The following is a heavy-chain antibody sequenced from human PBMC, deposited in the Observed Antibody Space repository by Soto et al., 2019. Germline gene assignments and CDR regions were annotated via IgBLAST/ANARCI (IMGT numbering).Heavy chain of an antibody. V-gene: IGHV4-59*01. J-gene: IGHJ5*02. CDR1: GGSISSYY. CDR3: ARGGVRGVIVRGDWFDP. D-gene: IGHD3-10*01. CDR2: IYYSGST. Sequence: QVQLQESGPGLVKPSETLSLTCTVSGGSISSYYWSWIRQPPGKGLEWIGYIYYSGSTNYNPSLKSRVTISVDTSKNQCSLKLSSVTAADTAVYYCARGGVRGVIVRGDWFDPWGQGTLVTVSS.